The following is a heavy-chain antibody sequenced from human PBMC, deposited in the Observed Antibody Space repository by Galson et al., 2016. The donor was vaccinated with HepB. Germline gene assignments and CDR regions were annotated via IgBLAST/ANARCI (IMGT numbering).Heavy chain of an antibody. CDR2: MSYDGSTK. D-gene: IGHD3-22*01. Sequence: SLRLSCAASGFTFSGYGMHWVRQAPGKGPEWVSLMSYDGSTKYYADSVKGRFTISRDNSKNTLYLQMNSLRAEDTAVYYCAKGSLSGYVGGIDFWGQGTLVTVSS. CDR3: AKGSLSGYVGGIDF. J-gene: IGHJ4*02. V-gene: IGHV3-30*18. CDR1: GFTFSGYG.